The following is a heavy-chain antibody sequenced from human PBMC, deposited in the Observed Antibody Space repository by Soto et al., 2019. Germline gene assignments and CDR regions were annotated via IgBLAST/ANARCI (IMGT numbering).Heavy chain of an antibody. Sequence: QPGGSLRLSCEASGFTFNTYSMHWVRQAPGKGLEWLAAIWYDGTQKYYADSVKGRFIISRDNSKKTLYLEMNSLRAEDTAVYYCARAGGTTVTGLWHFDSWGQGTLVTVSS. CDR2: IWYDGTQK. J-gene: IGHJ4*02. D-gene: IGHD4-17*01. V-gene: IGHV3-33*01. CDR3: ARAGGTTVTGLWHFDS. CDR1: GFTFNTYS.